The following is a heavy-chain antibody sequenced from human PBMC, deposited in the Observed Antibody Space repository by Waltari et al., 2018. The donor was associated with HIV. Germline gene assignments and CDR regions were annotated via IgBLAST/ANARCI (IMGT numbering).Heavy chain of an antibody. V-gene: IGHV3-66*01. CDR1: GFTVRSHY. CDR2: IYSDGST. Sequence: EVQLVESGGGLVQPGGSLRISCAASGFTVRSHYISWLRRAPGKGLEWVSAIYSDGSTYYADSVRGRFTISRDNSKNTLFLQMNSLRAEDTAVYYCALGYSSGWVGIFDHWGQGTLVSVSS. D-gene: IGHD6-19*01. J-gene: IGHJ4*02. CDR3: ALGYSSGWVGIFDH.